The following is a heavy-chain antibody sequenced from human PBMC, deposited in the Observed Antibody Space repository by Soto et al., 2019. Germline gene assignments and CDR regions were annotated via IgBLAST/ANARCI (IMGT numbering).Heavy chain of an antibody. D-gene: IGHD3-10*01. CDR2: ISGSGGST. V-gene: IGHV3-23*01. J-gene: IGHJ2*01. CDR1: GFTFSSYA. Sequence: GGSLRLSCAASGFTFSSYAMSWVRQAPGKGLEWVSAISGSGGSTYYADSVKGRFTISRDNSKNTLYLQMNSLRAEDTAVYYCAKVYGPGMVSWYFDLWGRGTLVTVSS. CDR3: AKVYGPGMVSWYFDL.